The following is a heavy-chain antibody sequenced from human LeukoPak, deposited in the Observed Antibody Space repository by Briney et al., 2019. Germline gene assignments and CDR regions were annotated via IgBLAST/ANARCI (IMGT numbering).Heavy chain of an antibody. V-gene: IGHV3-74*01. D-gene: IGHD3-22*01. CDR3: ARDGRTYYYDSSVYYY. CDR2: INSDGSST. Sequence: PGGSLRLSCAASGFTFSSYWMHWVRQAPGKGLVWVSRINSDGSSTSYADSVEGRFTISRDNAKNTLYLQMNSLRAEDTAVYYCARDGRTYYYDSSVYYYWGQGTLVTVSS. CDR1: GFTFSSYW. J-gene: IGHJ4*02.